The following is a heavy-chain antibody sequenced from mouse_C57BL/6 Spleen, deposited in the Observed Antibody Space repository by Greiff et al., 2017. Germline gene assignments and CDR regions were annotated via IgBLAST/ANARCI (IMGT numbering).Heavy chain of an antibody. CDR1: GYTFTSYW. Sequence: VQLQQPGAELVMPGASVKLSCKASGYTFTSYWMHWVKQRPGQGLEWIGEIDPSDSYTNYNQKFKGKSTLTVDKSSSTAYMQLSSLTSEDSAVYYCASFGFFAYWGQGTLVTVSA. CDR3: ASFGFFAY. V-gene: IGHV1-69*01. J-gene: IGHJ3*01. D-gene: IGHD2-2*01. CDR2: IDPSDSYT.